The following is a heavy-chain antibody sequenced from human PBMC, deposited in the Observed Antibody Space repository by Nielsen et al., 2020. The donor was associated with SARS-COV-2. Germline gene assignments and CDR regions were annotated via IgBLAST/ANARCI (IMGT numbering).Heavy chain of an antibody. V-gene: IGHV4-39*01. J-gene: IGHJ6*02. D-gene: IGHD4-17*01. CDR2: IYYSGST. CDR3: ARSFHDYGDYRDHYYYGMDV. Sequence: WIRQPPGKGLEWIGSIYYSGSTYYNPSLKSRVTISVDTSKNQFSLKLSSVTAADTAVYCCARSFHDYGDYRDHYYYGMDVWGQGTTVTVSS.